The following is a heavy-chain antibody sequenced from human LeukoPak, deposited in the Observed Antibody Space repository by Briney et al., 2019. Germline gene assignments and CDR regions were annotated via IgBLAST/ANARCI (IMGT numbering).Heavy chain of an antibody. D-gene: IGHD3-10*01. J-gene: IGHJ5*02. CDR1: GFTFSSYT. V-gene: IGHV3-21*01. CDR3: VRDYLGESGAGGP. Sequence: GGSLRLSCTGSGFTFSSYTMNWVRQAPGKGLEWVSSISPSGASTFHAESVEGRFTISRDNAKRSLYFQMNALGGDDTAVYYCVRDYLGESGAGGPWGQGTLVTVSS. CDR2: ISPSGAST.